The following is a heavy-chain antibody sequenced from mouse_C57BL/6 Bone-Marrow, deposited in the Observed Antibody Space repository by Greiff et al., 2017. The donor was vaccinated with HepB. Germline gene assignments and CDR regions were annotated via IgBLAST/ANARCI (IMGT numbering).Heavy chain of an antibody. Sequence: VKLQQPGAELVRPGTSVKLSCKASGYTFTSYWMHWVKQRPGQGLEWIGVIDPSDSYTNYNQKFKGKATLTVDTSSSTAYMQLSSLTSEDSAVYYCATSYGNALLDVWGTGTTVTVSS. CDR2: IDPSDSYT. D-gene: IGHD2-1*01. J-gene: IGHJ1*03. V-gene: IGHV1-59*01. CDR1: GYTFTSYW. CDR3: ATSYGNALLDV.